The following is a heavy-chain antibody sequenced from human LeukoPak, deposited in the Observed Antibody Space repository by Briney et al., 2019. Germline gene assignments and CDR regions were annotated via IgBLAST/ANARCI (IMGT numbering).Heavy chain of an antibody. Sequence: PGGSLRLSCAASGFTFSSYAMSWVCQAPGKGLEWVSSISGNAGSTYYADSVKGRFTISRDNFKNTLYLQMNSLRAEDTAVYYCAKRQVNSYGFLDYWGQGTLVTVSS. V-gene: IGHV3-23*01. J-gene: IGHJ4*02. D-gene: IGHD5-18*01. CDR1: GFTFSSYA. CDR2: ISGNAGST. CDR3: AKRQVNSYGFLDY.